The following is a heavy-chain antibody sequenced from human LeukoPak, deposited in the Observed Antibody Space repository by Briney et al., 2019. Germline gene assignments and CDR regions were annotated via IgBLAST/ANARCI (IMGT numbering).Heavy chain of an antibody. CDR3: ARGGASSEWFDP. J-gene: IGHJ5*02. CDR2: IHSSGTT. D-gene: IGHD6-25*01. V-gene: IGHV4-59*01. Sequence: SETLSLACTVSGDSISGYYWSWIRQPPGKGLEWIAFIHSSGTTNYNPSLKSRVSISVDTSNNQFSLNVNSVTAADTAVYYCARGGASSEWFDPWGQGTLVTVSS. CDR1: GDSISGYY.